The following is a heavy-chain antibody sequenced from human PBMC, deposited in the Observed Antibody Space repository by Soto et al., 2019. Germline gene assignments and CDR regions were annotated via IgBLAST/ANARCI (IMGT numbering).Heavy chain of an antibody. Sequence: QVQLQESGPGLVKPSETLSLTCTVSGGSMSSYYWSWIRQPPGKGLEWIGYIYYSGSTNYNPSLKSRVTISVDTSKQQFSLKLSSVTAADTAVYYCASWGVYCTSTSCFERWFDPWGQGILVTVSS. D-gene: IGHD2-2*01. CDR2: IYYSGST. CDR3: ASWGVYCTSTSCFERWFDP. CDR1: GGSMSSYY. J-gene: IGHJ5*02. V-gene: IGHV4-59*08.